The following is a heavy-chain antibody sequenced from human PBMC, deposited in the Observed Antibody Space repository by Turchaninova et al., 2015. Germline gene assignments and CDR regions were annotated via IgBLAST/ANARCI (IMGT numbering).Heavy chain of an antibody. D-gene: IGHD6-6*01. Sequence: QVQLQESGPGLVKPSETLSLTCTVSGGSINSYYWSWIRQPPGKGLECIGYIYYSGSTNYNPSLKSRVTISVDTSKSQFSLKLSSVTAADTAVYYCARESSSSRRYFDYWGQGTLVTVSS. CDR1: GGSINSYY. CDR3: ARESSSSRRYFDY. CDR2: IYYSGST. V-gene: IGHV4-59*01. J-gene: IGHJ4*02.